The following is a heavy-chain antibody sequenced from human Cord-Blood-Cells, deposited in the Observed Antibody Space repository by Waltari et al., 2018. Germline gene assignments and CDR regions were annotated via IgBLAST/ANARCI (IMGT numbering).Heavy chain of an antibody. V-gene: IGHV1-46*01. CDR2: MNPSGGST. CDR1: GYTFTSYY. Sequence: QVQLVQSGAEVKKPGASVKVSCKASGYTFTSYYMHWVRQATGQGLEWMGIMNPSGGSTSYAQKCQGRVTMTRDTSTSTVYMELSSLRSEDTAVYYCARTGDDAFDIWGQGTMVTVSS. D-gene: IGHD7-27*01. J-gene: IGHJ3*02. CDR3: ARTGDDAFDI.